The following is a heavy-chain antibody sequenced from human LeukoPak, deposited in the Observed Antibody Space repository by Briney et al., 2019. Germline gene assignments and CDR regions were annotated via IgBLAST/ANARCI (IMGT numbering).Heavy chain of an antibody. Sequence: SVKVSCKASGGTFSSYAISWVRQAPGQGLEWMGGIIPIFGTANYAQKFQGRVTITADESTSTAYMELSSLRSEDTAVYYCAREGSGSYSYYYYMDVWGKGTTVTVSS. CDR2: IIPIFGTA. D-gene: IGHD1-26*01. V-gene: IGHV1-69*01. CDR1: GGTFSSYA. J-gene: IGHJ6*03. CDR3: AREGSGSYSYYYYMDV.